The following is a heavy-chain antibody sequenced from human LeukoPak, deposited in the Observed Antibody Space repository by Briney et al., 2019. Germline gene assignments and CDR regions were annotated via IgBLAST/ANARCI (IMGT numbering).Heavy chain of an antibody. CDR1: GFSFSYYW. CDR3: ARDAEVGTLFGVLSRYNWFDP. D-gene: IGHD3-3*01. CDR2: IKQDGSEK. V-gene: IGHV3-7*01. Sequence: GGSLRLSCAASGFSFSYYWMSWVRQAPGKGREWVANIKQDGSEKYYVDSVKGRFTISRDNAKKSLYLQMSSLRAEDTAVYYCARDAEVGTLFGVLSRYNWFDPWGQGALVTVSS. J-gene: IGHJ5*02.